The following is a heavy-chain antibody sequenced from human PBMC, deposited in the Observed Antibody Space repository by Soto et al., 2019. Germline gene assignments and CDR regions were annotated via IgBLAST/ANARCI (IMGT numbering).Heavy chain of an antibody. D-gene: IGHD2-2*01. CDR2: IWYDGSNK. CDR3: ARAYCSSTSCHFDY. Sequence: GGSLRLSCAASGFTFSSYGMHWVRQAPGNGLEWVAVIWYDGSNKYYADSVKGRFTISRDNSKNTLYLQMNSLRAEDTAVYYCARAYCSSTSCHFDYWGQGTLVTVSS. J-gene: IGHJ4*02. V-gene: IGHV3-33*01. CDR1: GFTFSSYG.